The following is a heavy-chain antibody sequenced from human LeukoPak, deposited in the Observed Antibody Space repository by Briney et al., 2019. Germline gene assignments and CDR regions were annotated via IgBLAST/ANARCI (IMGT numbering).Heavy chain of an antibody. CDR3: AKGTGYSSGWYWPQEQIDLDY. V-gene: IGHV3-9*01. CDR1: GFTFDDYA. CDR2: ISWNSGSI. D-gene: IGHD6-19*01. Sequence: GGSLRLSCAASGFTFDDYAMHWVRQAPGKGLEWVSGISWNSGSIGYADSVKGRFTISRDNSKNTLYLQMNSLRAEDTAVYYCAKGTGYSSGWYWPQEQIDLDYWGQGTLVTVSS. J-gene: IGHJ4*02.